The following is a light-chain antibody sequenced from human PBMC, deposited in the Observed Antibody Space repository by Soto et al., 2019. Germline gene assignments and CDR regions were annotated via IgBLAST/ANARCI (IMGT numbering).Light chain of an antibody. Sequence: QSVLTQPASVSGSPGQSITISCTGTSNDVGGYNYVSWYQQHPGKAPKLMIYEVSNRPSGVSNRFSGSKSGNTASLTISGLQAEDEADYYCSSYTSSSIPIFGGGTKLTVL. J-gene: IGLJ2*01. V-gene: IGLV2-14*01. CDR2: EVS. CDR1: SNDVGGYNY. CDR3: SSYTSSSIPI.